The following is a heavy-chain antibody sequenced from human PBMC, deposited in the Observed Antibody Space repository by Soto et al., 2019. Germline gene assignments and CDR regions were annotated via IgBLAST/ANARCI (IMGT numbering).Heavy chain of an antibody. CDR2: IYYSGST. J-gene: IGHJ3*02. Sequence: SETLSLTCTVSGGSISSGGYYWSWIRQHPGKGLEWIGYIYYSGSTYYNPSLKSRVTISVDTSKNQFSLKLSSVTAADTAVYYCARVGDGYCSSTSCHDAFDIWGQGTMVTLSS. CDR3: ARVGDGYCSSTSCHDAFDI. D-gene: IGHD2-2*01. V-gene: IGHV4-31*03. CDR1: GGSISSGGYY.